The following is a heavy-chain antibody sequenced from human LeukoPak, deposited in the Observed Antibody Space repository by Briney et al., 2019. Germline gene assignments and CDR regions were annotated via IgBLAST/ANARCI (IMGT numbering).Heavy chain of an antibody. Sequence: PGGSLRLSCAASGFTFSSYWMSWVRQAPGKGLEWVANIKQDGSEKYYVDSVKGRFTISRDNAKNSLHLQMNSLRDDDTAVYYCARGTGTGWRFDFWGQGTLVTVSS. CDR2: IKQDGSEK. D-gene: IGHD3/OR15-3a*01. V-gene: IGHV3-7*01. J-gene: IGHJ4*02. CDR1: GFTFSSYW. CDR3: ARGTGTGWRFDF.